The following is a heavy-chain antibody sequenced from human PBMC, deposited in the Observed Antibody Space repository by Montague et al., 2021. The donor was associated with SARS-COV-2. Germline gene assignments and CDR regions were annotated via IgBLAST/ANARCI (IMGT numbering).Heavy chain of an antibody. J-gene: IGHJ5*02. CDR1: GGSISSSSYY. CDR3: VRLKAPYCSSTSCYSASWFDP. V-gene: IGHV4-39*01. D-gene: IGHD2-2*01. Sequence: SETLSLTCTVSGGSISSSSYYWGWTRQPPGKGLEWIGSIYYSGSTYYNPSLKSRVTISVDTSKNQFSLKLSSVTAADTAVYYCVRLKAPYCSSTSCYSASWFDPWGQGTLVTVSS. CDR2: IYYSGST.